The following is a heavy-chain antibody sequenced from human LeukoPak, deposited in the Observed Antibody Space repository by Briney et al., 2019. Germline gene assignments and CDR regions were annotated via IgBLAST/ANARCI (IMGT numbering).Heavy chain of an antibody. Sequence: GGSQRLSCAACGFTFSSYWMSWLRQVPGKGPEWVANIKPDGSERYYVDSVKGGFIVSRDNAKHSLSLQMDSLRAEYTAMYYCAEGSNYGDSSFWGQGTLVTVSS. J-gene: IGHJ4*02. CDR2: IKPDGSER. CDR3: AEGSNYGDSSF. V-gene: IGHV3-7*01. D-gene: IGHD4-17*01. CDR1: GFTFSSYW.